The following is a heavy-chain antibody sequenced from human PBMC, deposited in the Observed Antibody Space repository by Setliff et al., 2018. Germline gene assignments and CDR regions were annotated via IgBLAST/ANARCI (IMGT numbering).Heavy chain of an antibody. Sequence: SETLSLTCAVSGYSISSGYHWGWIRQPPGKGLEWIGSIYHSGSTYYNPSLKSRVTISVDTSKNQFSLKLSSVTAADTAVYYCARLLAGTGGFFYYGVDVWGQGTTVTVSS. D-gene: IGHD6-19*01. J-gene: IGHJ6*02. V-gene: IGHV4-38-2*01. CDR1: GYSISSGYH. CDR3: ARLLAGTGGFFYYGVDV. CDR2: IYHSGST.